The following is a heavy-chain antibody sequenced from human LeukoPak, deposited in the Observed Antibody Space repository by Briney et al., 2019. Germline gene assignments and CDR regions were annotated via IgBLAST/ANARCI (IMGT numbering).Heavy chain of an antibody. D-gene: IGHD6-6*01. CDR3: ARGIRPYSSSPPLGGY. CDR2: ISAYNGNT. V-gene: IGHV1-18*01. J-gene: IGHJ4*02. Sequence: GSSVKVSCKASGGTFSSYAISWVRQAPGQGLEWMGWISAYNGNTNYAQKLQGRVTMTTDTSTSTAYMELRSLRSDDTAVYYCARGIRPYSSSPPLGGYWGQGTLVTVSS. CDR1: GGTFSSYA.